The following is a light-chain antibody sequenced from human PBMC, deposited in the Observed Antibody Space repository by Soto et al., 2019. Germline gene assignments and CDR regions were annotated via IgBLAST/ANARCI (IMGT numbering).Light chain of an antibody. V-gene: IGLV2-8*01. Sequence: QSALTQPPSASGSPGQSVTISCTGTSSDVGGYNDVSWYQQHPGKAPKLMIYEISKRPSGVPDRFSGSKSGNTASLTVSGLQAEDEADYYCSSYADSNSFVVFGGGTKLTVL. CDR2: EIS. CDR1: SSDVGGYND. J-gene: IGLJ2*01. CDR3: SSYADSNSFVV.